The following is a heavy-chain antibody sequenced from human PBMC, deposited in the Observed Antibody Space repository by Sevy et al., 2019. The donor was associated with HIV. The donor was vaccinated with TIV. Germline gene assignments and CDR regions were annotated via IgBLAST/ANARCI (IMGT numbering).Heavy chain of an antibody. CDR1: GFTFSSYG. Sequence: GGSLRLSCAASGFTFSSYGMSWVRQAPGKGLEWVANIKQDGSQKYYVYSVKGRFTISRDNAKNSLYLQMNSLRAEDTAVYYCARDLGRIAAAGTFFDYWGQGTLVTVSS. J-gene: IGHJ4*02. V-gene: IGHV3-7*01. CDR3: ARDLGRIAAAGTFFDY. D-gene: IGHD6-13*01. CDR2: IKQDGSQK.